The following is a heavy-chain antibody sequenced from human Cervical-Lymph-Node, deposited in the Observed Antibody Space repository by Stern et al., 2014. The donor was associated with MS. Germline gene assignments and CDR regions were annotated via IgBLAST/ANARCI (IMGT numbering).Heavy chain of an antibody. Sequence: VQLVESGGGVVQPGGSLRLSCAASDLAFSTSSMNWVRQAPGKGLQWVAITNQAGSEKYYVDSVKGRFTISRDNAKKSLYLQMNNLRSEDTAVYYCANGGTTWNWGQGTLVTVSS. CDR3: ANGGTTWN. J-gene: IGHJ4*02. V-gene: IGHV3-7*03. D-gene: IGHD1-1*01. CDR1: DLAFSTSS. CDR2: TNQAGSEK.